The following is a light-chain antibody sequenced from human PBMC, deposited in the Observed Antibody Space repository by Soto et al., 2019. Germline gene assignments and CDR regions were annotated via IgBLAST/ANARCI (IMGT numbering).Light chain of an antibody. V-gene: IGKV1-5*03. Sequence: DIQSTQSPSTLSASVGDRVTITCRASESSSSWLAWYQQKPGKAPKLLIYKASSLESGVPSRFSGSGSGTEFTLTISVLQPDDCVSYCCQRDDASPWTFCHVTKV. J-gene: IGKJ1*01. CDR1: ESSSSW. CDR2: KAS. CDR3: QRDDASPWT.